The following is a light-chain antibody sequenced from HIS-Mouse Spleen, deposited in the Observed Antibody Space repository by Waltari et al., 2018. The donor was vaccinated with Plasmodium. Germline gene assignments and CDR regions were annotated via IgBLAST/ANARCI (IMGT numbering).Light chain of an antibody. CDR3: YSAADNNRV. J-gene: IGLJ3*02. Sequence: SYELTQPSSVSVSPGQTARINCSGDVLEKTYARWFQQKPGQAPVLVIYKDSERPSGIPERFSGSSSGTTVTLTISGAQVEDEADYYCYSAADNNRVFGGGTKLTVL. CDR1: VLEKTY. V-gene: IGLV3-27*01. CDR2: KDS.